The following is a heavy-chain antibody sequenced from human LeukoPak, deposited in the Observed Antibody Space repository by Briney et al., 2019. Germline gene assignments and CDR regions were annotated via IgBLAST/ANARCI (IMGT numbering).Heavy chain of an antibody. CDR1: GVTFSTYW. CDR3: VRDMGYYDKG. V-gene: IGHV3-74*01. J-gene: IGHJ4*02. CDR2: INSDGSST. Sequence: RLSLKLSSAASGVTFSTYWMHWVRQAPGKGLVWLSRINSDGSSTNYADSVKGRFTISRDNAKNTLYLQMNSLRAEDTAVYYCVRDMGYYDKGWGQGTLDTVSS. D-gene: IGHD3-22*01.